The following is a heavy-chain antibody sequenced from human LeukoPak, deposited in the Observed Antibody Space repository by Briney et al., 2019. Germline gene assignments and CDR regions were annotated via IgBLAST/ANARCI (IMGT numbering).Heavy chain of an antibody. CDR1: GGSISIYY. V-gene: IGHV4-59*01. J-gene: IGHJ5*02. D-gene: IGHD3-9*01. CDR2: IYYSGST. Sequence: SETLSLTCTASGGSISIYYWSWIRQPPGKGLEWIGYIYYSGSTNYNPSLKSRVTISVDTSKNQFSLKLSSVTAADTAVYYCARGSVRFYDILTGYSFNWFDPWGQGTLVTVSS. CDR3: ARGSVRFYDILTGYSFNWFDP.